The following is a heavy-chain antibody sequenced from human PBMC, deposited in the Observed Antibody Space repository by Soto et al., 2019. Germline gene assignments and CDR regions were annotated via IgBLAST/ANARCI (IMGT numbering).Heavy chain of an antibody. J-gene: IGHJ4*02. CDR1: GGSISSYY. D-gene: IGHD6-6*01. V-gene: IGHV4-59*08. CDR2: IYYSGST. Sequence: SETLSLTCTVSGGSISSYYWSWIRQPPGKGLEWIGYIYYSGSTNYNPSLKSRVTISVDTSKNQFSLKLSSVTAADTAVYYCARPRLIAARSPFDYWGQGTLVTVSS. CDR3: ARPRLIAARSPFDY.